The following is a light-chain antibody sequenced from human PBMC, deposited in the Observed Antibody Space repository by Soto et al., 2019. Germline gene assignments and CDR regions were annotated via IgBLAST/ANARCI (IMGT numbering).Light chain of an antibody. CDR3: QQYNTYSWT. CDR2: AAS. Sequence: DIQMTQSPSTLSASVGDRVTITCRAGQSISTWLAWYQQKPGQAPKLLISAASNLESGVPSRFSVSGSGTEFTHTNSGLQPDDFATYYCQQYNTYSWTFGQGTKV. J-gene: IGKJ1*01. V-gene: IGKV1-5*01. CDR1: QSISTW.